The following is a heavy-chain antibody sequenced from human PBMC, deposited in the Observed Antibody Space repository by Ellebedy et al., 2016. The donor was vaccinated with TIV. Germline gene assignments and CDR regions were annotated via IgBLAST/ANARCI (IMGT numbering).Heavy chain of an antibody. V-gene: IGHV3-23*01. D-gene: IGHD3-16*01. J-gene: IGHJ5*02. CDR1: GFTFSSYA. Sequence: GESLKISXVASGFTFSSYAMSWVRQAPGKGLEWVSGISNSGGSTYYADAVEGRFTISRDNSKNTLYLQLTSLRAEDTAVYYCARDYISGIYRNWFDPWGQGMLVTVSS. CDR3: ARDYISGIYRNWFDP. CDR2: ISNSGGST.